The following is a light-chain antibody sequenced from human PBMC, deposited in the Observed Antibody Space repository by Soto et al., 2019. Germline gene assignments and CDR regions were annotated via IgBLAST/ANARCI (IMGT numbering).Light chain of an antibody. CDR3: QQRYNWPRT. Sequence: EIVLTQSPATLSLSPGERATLSCRASQSVDSHLTWYQQKPGQAPRLLIYGASNRATGIPARFSGSGSGTDFTLNISSLEPEDFAVYYCQQRYNWPRTFGQGTKVEIK. J-gene: IGKJ1*01. CDR2: GAS. V-gene: IGKV3-11*01. CDR1: QSVDSH.